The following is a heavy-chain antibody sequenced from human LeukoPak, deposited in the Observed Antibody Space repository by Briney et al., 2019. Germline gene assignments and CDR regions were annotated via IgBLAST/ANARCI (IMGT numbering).Heavy chain of an antibody. CDR3: ARQVTFGYAYAYYFDY. V-gene: IGHV4-61*01. CDR1: GGSVSSGSYY. J-gene: IGHJ4*02. CDR2: IYYSGST. D-gene: IGHD5-18*01. Sequence: PSETLSLTCTVSGGSVSSGSYYWSWIRQPPGKGLEWIGYIYYSGSTNYNPSLKSRVTISVDTSKNQFSLKLSSVTVADTAVYYCARQVTFGYAYAYYFDYWGQGSLVTVSS.